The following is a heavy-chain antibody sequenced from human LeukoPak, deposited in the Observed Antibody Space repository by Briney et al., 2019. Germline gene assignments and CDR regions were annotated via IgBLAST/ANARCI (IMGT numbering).Heavy chain of an antibody. CDR2: INHSGST. Sequence: SETLSLTCAVYGGSFIGFHWNWIRQPPGKGLEWIGDINHSGSTNYNPSLTSRVTISVDPSKNQFSLNLSSVTAADTAVYYCARRSMVRGVIITLDYWGQGTLVTVSS. J-gene: IGHJ4*02. CDR3: ARRSMVRGVIITLDY. V-gene: IGHV4-34*01. CDR1: GGSFIGFH. D-gene: IGHD3-10*01.